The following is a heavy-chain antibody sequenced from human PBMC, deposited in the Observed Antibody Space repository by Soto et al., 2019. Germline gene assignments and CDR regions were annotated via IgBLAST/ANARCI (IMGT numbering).Heavy chain of an antibody. Sequence: QVQLVESGGGVVQPGRSLTLSCAASGFTFRSYGIHWVRQAPGKGLEWVAVISYDGRNRLYGASAKGRFTISRDNSKNILYLQMNSLRPENSAVYFCAKGFYGDGSGSFDRWGQGTLVTVSS. CDR1: GFTFRSYG. CDR2: ISYDGRNR. D-gene: IGHD3-9*01. CDR3: AKGFYGDGSGSFDR. V-gene: IGHV3-30*18. J-gene: IGHJ4*02.